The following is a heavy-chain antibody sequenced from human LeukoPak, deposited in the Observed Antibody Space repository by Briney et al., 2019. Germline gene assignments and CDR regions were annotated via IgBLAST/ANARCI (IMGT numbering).Heavy chain of an antibody. CDR1: GFTFSSYA. V-gene: IGHV3-30*01. CDR2: ISYDGSNK. D-gene: IGHD2-2*01. Sequence: GRSLRLSCAASGFTFSSYAMHWVRQAPGKGLEWVAVISYDGSNKYYADSVKGRFTISRDNSKNTLYLQMNSLRAEDTAVYYCARGGSIVVVPAAMGRWGQGTLVTVSS. CDR3: ARGGSIVVVPAAMGR. J-gene: IGHJ4*02.